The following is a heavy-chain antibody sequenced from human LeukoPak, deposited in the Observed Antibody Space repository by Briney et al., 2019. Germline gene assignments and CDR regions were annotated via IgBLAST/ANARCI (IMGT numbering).Heavy chain of an antibody. D-gene: IGHD3/OR15-3a*01. J-gene: IGHJ4*02. CDR3: ATSRTGDY. CDR2: IKQDGSEK. CDR1: GFTFSSYW. Sequence: GGSLRLSCAASGFTFSSYWMSWVRQAPGKGLEWVAIIKQDGSEKYYVDSVKGRFTISRDNAEKSLFLQMPSLRAEDTAMYYCATSRTGDYWGQGTLVTVSS. V-gene: IGHV3-7*03.